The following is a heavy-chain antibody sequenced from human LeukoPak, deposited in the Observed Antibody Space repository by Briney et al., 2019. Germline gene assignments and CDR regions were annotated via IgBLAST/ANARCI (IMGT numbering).Heavy chain of an antibody. V-gene: IGHV4-34*01. CDR3: ARHRAYSSSSPFDY. J-gene: IGHJ4*02. Sequence: SSETLSLTCAVYGGSFSGYFWTWIRQPPGKGLEWIGEINHGGSTNYNPSLKSRVTISVDTSKNHFSLRLSSVPAADTAVYYCARHRAYSSSSPFDYWGQGTLVTVSS. CDR1: GGSFSGYF. D-gene: IGHD6-6*01. CDR2: INHGGST.